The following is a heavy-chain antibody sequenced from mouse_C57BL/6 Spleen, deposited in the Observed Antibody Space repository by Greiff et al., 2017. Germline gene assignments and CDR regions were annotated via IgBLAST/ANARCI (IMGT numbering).Heavy chain of an antibody. D-gene: IGHD1-1*01. CDR2: IYPGDGDT. J-gene: IGHJ4*01. V-gene: IGHV1-80*01. CDR1: GYAFSSYW. CDR3: ARGYGKDDAMDY. Sequence: VQLQQSGAELVKPGASVKISCKASGYAFSSYWMHWVKQRPGKGLEWIGQIYPGDGDTNYNGKFKGKATLTSDKSSSTAYMQLSSLTSEDSAVYFCARGYGKDDAMDYWGKGTSVTVAS.